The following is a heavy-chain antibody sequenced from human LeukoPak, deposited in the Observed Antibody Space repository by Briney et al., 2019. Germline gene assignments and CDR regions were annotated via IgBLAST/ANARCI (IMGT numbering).Heavy chain of an antibody. Sequence: ASVKVSCKASGYTFTSYYMHWVRQAPGQGLEWMGIINPRGGSTSYVQKFQGRVNMTRDMSTSTDYMELSSLRSEDTAVYYCARDNSVEDTAWWFDPWGQGTLVTVSS. CDR1: GYTFTSYY. CDR3: ARDNSVEDTAWWFDP. CDR2: INPRGGST. D-gene: IGHD4-23*01. J-gene: IGHJ5*02. V-gene: IGHV1-46*01.